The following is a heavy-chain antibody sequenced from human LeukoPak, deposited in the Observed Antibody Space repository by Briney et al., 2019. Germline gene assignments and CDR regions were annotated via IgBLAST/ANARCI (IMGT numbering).Heavy chain of an antibody. CDR2: ITNSGVTT. CDR3: ARGHWGLDY. Sequence: PGGSLRLSCAASGFSFGSYAMSWVRQTPGKSLEWASIITNSGVTTYYADSVRGRFTISRDNSKNILYLQMNSLRAEDTAMYYCARGHWGLDYWGQGTLVTVSS. V-gene: IGHV3-23*01. D-gene: IGHD7-27*01. CDR1: GFSFGSYA. J-gene: IGHJ4*02.